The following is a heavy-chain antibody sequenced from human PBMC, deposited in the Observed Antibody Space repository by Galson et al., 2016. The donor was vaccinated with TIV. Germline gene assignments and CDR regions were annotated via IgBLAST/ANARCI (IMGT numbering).Heavy chain of an antibody. Sequence: CKASGYTFTSFDISWIRQAPGQGLEWMGWMSPSNGNTGYAQKFRGRITMTRHPSTTTVYMELSGLTSEDTAVYYRARGHYYDSSGYSFDFWGQGTLVTVSS. CDR1: GYTFTSFD. CDR3: ARGHYYDSSGYSFDF. CDR2: MSPSNGNT. D-gene: IGHD3-22*01. V-gene: IGHV1-8*01. J-gene: IGHJ4*02.